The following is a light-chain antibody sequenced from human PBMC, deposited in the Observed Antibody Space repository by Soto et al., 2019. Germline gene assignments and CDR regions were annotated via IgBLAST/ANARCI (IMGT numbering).Light chain of an antibody. CDR2: HAS. CDR3: QQYNSYS. J-gene: IGKJ1*01. CDR1: QSISSW. Sequence: DIQMPQSPSTLSASVGDRVPITCRASQSISSWLAWYQQKPGKAPKLLIYHASTLESGVPSRFSGSGSGTEFTLTISSLQPDDFATYYCQQYNSYSFGQGTKVDIK. V-gene: IGKV1-5*01.